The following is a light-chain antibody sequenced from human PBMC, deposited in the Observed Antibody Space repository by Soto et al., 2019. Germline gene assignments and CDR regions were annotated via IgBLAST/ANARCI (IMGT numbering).Light chain of an antibody. CDR3: QQYNSYSSWT. J-gene: IGKJ1*01. V-gene: IGKV1-5*01. Sequence: IQMTQSPSTLSASVGDRVTITFRASQSISSWLAWYQQKPGKAPKLLIYDASSLESGVPSRFSGSGSGTEFTLTISSLQPDDFATYYCQQYNSYSSWTFGQGTKVDIK. CDR1: QSISSW. CDR2: DAS.